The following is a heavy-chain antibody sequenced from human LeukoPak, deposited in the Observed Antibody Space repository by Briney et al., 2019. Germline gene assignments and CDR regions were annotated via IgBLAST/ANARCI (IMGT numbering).Heavy chain of an antibody. J-gene: IGHJ4*02. V-gene: IGHV3-23*01. CDR2: INGGGYNT. Sequence: GGSLRLSCAASGFTFNNYVMSWVRQAPGKGLEWVSTINGGGYNTYYADSVKGRFTISRDNSKNTLSLQVNTLRAEDTAVYYCARASGIYGSGCFDYWGQGTLVTVSS. CDR3: ARASGIYGSGCFDY. CDR1: GFTFNNYV. D-gene: IGHD6-19*01.